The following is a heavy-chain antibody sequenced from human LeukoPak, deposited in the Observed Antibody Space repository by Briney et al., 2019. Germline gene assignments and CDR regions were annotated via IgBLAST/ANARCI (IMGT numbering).Heavy chain of an antibody. CDR1: GFTFSSYS. D-gene: IGHD1-26*01. J-gene: IGHJ4*02. V-gene: IGHV3-21*01. Sequence: GRSLRLSCAASGFTFSSYSMNWVRQAPGKGLEWVSPISSSSSYIYYADSVKGRFTISRDNAKNSLYLQMNSLRAEDTAVYYCARDNSGSYFDYWGQGTLVTVSS. CDR2: ISSSSSYI. CDR3: ARDNSGSYFDY.